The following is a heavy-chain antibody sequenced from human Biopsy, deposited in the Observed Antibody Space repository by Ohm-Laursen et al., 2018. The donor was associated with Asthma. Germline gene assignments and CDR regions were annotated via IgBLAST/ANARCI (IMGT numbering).Heavy chain of an antibody. Sequence: SLRLSCSASGFDFSDYTMNWVRQAPGKGLEWVSSISSLSRYKYYSDSLRGRVTISRDNAKSSLHLQMSSLRAEDTAVYFCAKDTEGRCDFWSGLTYNYYGMDVWGQGTTVTVSS. CDR1: GFDFSDYT. CDR3: AKDTEGRCDFWSGLTYNYYGMDV. D-gene: IGHD3-3*01. V-gene: IGHV3-21*01. J-gene: IGHJ6*02. CDR2: ISSLSRYK.